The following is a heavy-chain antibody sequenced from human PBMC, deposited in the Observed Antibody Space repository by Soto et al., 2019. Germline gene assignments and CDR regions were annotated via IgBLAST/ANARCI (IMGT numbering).Heavy chain of an antibody. V-gene: IGHV1-69*13. CDR2: IIPIFGTA. CDR3: ARGNYYDSSGYNDAFDI. CDR1: GGTFSSYS. J-gene: IGHJ3*02. D-gene: IGHD3-22*01. Sequence: ASVKVSCKASGGTFSSYSISWVRQAPGQGLEWMGGIIPIFGTANYAQKFQGRVTITADESTSTAYMELSSLRSEDTAVYYCARGNYYDSSGYNDAFDIWGQGTMVTVSS.